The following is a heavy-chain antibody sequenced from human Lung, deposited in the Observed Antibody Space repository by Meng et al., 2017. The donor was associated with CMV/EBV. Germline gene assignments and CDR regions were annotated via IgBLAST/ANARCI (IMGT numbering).Heavy chain of an antibody. CDR3: ARSTSKYDFWSGYPPFLDP. CDR1: GGIFSSSA. J-gene: IGHJ5*02. V-gene: IGHV1-69*04. Sequence: SXXVSXKVSGGIFSSSAISWVRQAPGQGLEWMGRIIPLLDITNYAPNFQGRVTITADKSTSTAYMEMSSLRYDDTAFYYCARSTSKYDFWSGYPPFLDPWXPGNXVTGSS. CDR2: IIPLLDIT. D-gene: IGHD3-3*01.